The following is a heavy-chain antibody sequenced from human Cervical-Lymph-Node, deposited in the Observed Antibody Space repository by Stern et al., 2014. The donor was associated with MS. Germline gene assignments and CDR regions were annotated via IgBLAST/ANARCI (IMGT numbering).Heavy chain of an antibody. CDR3: ARDSTYDFWSGYFPLSDY. J-gene: IGHJ4*02. V-gene: IGHV3-11*01. D-gene: IGHD3-3*01. Sequence: VQLVESGGGLVKPGGSLRLSCAASGFTFSDYYMSWIRQAPGKGLEWVSYISSSGSDIYYADSVKGRFTISRDNAKNSLYLQMNSLRAEDTAVYYCARDSTYDFWSGYFPLSDYWGQGTLVTVSS. CDR1: GFTFSDYY. CDR2: ISSSGSDI.